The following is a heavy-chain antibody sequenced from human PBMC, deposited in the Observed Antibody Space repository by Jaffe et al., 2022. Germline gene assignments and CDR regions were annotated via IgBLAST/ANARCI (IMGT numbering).Heavy chain of an antibody. CDR1: GYTFTGYY. D-gene: IGHD6-13*01. V-gene: IGHV1-2*02. J-gene: IGHJ5*02. CDR3: ARDADSSSWNNWFDP. CDR2: INPNSGGT. Sequence: QVQLVQSGAEVKKPGASVKVSCKASGYTFTGYYMHWVRQAPGQGLEWMGWINPNSGGTNYAQKFQGRVTMTRDTSISTAYMELSRLRSDDTAVYYCARDADSSSWNNWFDPWGQGTLVTVSS.